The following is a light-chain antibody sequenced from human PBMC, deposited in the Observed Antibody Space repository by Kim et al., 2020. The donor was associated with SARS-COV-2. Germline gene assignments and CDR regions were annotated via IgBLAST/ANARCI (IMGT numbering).Light chain of an antibody. Sequence: GSVGDRVTITCRASQSISSYLNWYQQKPGKAPKLLIYAASSLQSGVPSRFSGSGSGTDFTLTISSLQPEDFATYYCQQSYSTPWTFGQGTKVEIK. J-gene: IGKJ1*01. CDR2: AAS. V-gene: IGKV1-39*01. CDR1: QSISSY. CDR3: QQSYSTPWT.